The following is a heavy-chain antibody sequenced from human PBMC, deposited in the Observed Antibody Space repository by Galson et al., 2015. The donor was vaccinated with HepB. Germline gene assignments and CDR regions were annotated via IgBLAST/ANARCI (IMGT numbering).Heavy chain of an antibody. V-gene: IGHV3-23*01. J-gene: IGHJ4*02. D-gene: IGHD6-19*01. CDR1: GFTFSYYA. CDR3: AKVFPEKTDGWYRQALYYFDS. CDR2: ITPSGDNT. Sequence: SLRLSCAASGFTFSYYAMSWVRQAPGKGLEWISAITPSGDNTYSADSMKGRFFISRDNSQNTLFLQMNRLGADDTAIYFCAKVFPEKTDGWYRQALYYFDSWGQGTRVAVAS.